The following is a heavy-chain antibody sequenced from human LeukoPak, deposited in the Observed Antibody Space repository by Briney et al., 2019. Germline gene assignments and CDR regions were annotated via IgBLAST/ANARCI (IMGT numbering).Heavy chain of an antibody. J-gene: IGHJ6*03. CDR3: ARWGYGPGSYNYYYYMDV. CDR2: ISYDGSNK. D-gene: IGHD3-10*01. CDR1: GFTFSSYA. Sequence: GRSLRLSCAASGFTFSSYAMHWVRQAPGKGLEWVAVISYDGSNKYYADSVKGRFTISRDNSKNTLYLQMNSLRAEDTAVYYCARWGYGPGSYNYYYYMDVWGKGTTVTVSS. V-gene: IGHV3-30*01.